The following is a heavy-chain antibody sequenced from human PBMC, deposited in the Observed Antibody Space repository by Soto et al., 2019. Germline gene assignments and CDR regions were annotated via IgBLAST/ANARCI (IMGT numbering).Heavy chain of an antibody. CDR1: GGSISSGDYY. CDR2: IYYGGGT. Sequence: SETLSLTCTVSGGSISSGDYYWNWIRQPPGKGLEWIGDIYYGGGTNYNPSLKSRVTLSVDTSKNQFSLKLSSVTAADTAVYYCASQYYYDSSGSQTFDYWGQGTQVTVSS. CDR3: ASQYYYDSSGSQTFDY. J-gene: IGHJ4*02. D-gene: IGHD3-22*01. V-gene: IGHV4-61*08.